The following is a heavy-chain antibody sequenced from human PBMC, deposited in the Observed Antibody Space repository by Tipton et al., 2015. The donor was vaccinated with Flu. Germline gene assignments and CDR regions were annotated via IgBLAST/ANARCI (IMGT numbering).Heavy chain of an antibody. CDR1: GYTFTSYG. J-gene: IGHJ4*02. V-gene: IGHV1-18*04. Sequence: QLVQSGPEVKKPGASVKVSCKTSGYTFTSYGINWVRQAPGQGLEWMGWISAYNGNTNYAQKFQGRVSMTTDTSTRTAYMELRSLRSDDTAVYYCARESYDDSGLDYWGQGTLVTVSS. CDR2: ISAYNGNT. CDR3: ARESYDDSGLDY. D-gene: IGHD4-17*01.